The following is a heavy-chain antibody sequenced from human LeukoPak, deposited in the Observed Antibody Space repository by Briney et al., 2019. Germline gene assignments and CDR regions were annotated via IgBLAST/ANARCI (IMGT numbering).Heavy chain of an antibody. Sequence: PGGSLRLSCAASGLTFSSYAMHWVRQAPGKGLERVPAISGSGGSTYYADSVKGRFTISRDNSKNTLYLQMNSLRAEDTAVYYCAREGSGSYYGNYWGQGTLVTVSS. CDR2: ISGSGGST. D-gene: IGHD1-26*01. V-gene: IGHV3-23*01. J-gene: IGHJ4*02. CDR1: GLTFSSYA. CDR3: AREGSGSYYGNY.